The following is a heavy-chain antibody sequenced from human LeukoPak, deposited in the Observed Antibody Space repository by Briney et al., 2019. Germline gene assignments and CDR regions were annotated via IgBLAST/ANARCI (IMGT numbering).Heavy chain of an antibody. CDR2: ISWNSGSI. D-gene: IGHD1-26*01. V-gene: IGHV3-9*01. CDR1: GFTFDDYA. CDR3: AKTRSVGATVRGYFDY. Sequence: PGGSLRLSCAASGFTFDDYAMHWVRQAPGKGLEWVSGISWNSGSIGYADSVKGRFTISRDNAKNSLYLQMNSLRAEDTALYYCAKTRSVGATVRGYFDYWGQGTLVTVSS. J-gene: IGHJ4*02.